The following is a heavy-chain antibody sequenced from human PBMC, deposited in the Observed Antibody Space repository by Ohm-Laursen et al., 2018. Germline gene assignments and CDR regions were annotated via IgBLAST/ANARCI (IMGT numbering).Heavy chain of an antibody. J-gene: IGHJ4*02. CDR3: ARVAWGYFDY. CDR2: ISSGSDTI. V-gene: IGHV3-48*01. CDR1: GFSFNDYS. Sequence: SLRLSCAASGFSFNDYSMNWFRQSPGKGLEWVSYISSGSDTIHYTDSVKGRFTISRDNAKNSLFLHMNSLRADDTAVYYCARVAWGYFDYWGQGTLVTVSS. D-gene: IGHD3-3*02.